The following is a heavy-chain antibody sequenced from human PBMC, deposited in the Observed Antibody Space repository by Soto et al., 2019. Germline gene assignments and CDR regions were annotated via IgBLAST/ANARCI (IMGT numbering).Heavy chain of an antibody. V-gene: IGHV4-30-2*01. D-gene: IGHD3-22*01. CDR1: GGSISSGGYS. CDR2: IYHSGST. J-gene: IGHJ4*02. CDR3: ARTYYYDSSGYFFDF. Sequence: SETLSLTCAVSGGSISSGGYSWSWIRQPPGKGLEWIGYIYHSGSTYYNPSLKSRVTISVDRSKNQFSLKLSSVTAADTAVYYCARTYYYDSSGYFFDFWGQGTLGTVSS.